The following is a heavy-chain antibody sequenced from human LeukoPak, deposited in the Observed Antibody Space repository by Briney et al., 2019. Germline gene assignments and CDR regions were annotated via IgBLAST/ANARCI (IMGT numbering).Heavy chain of an antibody. D-gene: IGHD3-9*01. CDR1: GGTFSSYA. J-gene: IGHJ6*02. V-gene: IGHV1-69*04. Sequence: ASVKVSCKASGGTFSSYAISWVRQAPGQGLEWMGRIIPILGIANYAQKFQGRVTITADKSTSTAYMELSSLRSEDTAVYYCARDSDILTAAPRDGMDVWGQGTTVTVSS. CDR2: IIPILGIA. CDR3: ARDSDILTAAPRDGMDV.